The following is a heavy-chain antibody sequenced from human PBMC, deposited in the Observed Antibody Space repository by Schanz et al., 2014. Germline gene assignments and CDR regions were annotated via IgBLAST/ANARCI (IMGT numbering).Heavy chain of an antibody. V-gene: IGHV3-64D*06. D-gene: IGHD3-9*01. CDR1: GFGFSSYS. CDR2: ISHDGYST. J-gene: IGHJ5*02. Sequence: EVQLVESGGGLVQPGGSLRLSCAASGFGFSSYSMNWVRQAPGKGLEYVSAISHDGYSTYYADSVKGRFTISSDSSKNTLYLQMSSLRADDTAVYYCAKAADWPVTRFDPWGQGTLVTVSS. CDR3: AKAADWPVTRFDP.